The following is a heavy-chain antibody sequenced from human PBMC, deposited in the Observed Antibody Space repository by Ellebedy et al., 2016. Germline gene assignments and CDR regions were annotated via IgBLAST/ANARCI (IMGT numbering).Heavy chain of an antibody. J-gene: IGHJ4*01. V-gene: IGHV3-53*01. CDR1: GFTVSGNY. CDR3: ARDREIRGYTYGLGY. CDR2: IYAAGNT. D-gene: IGHD5-18*01. Sequence: GESLKISCAASGFTVSGNYMTWVRQAPGKRLEWVSFIYAAGNTYYADSVKGRFTISRDSSKNTLYLQMNGLRAEDTALYYCARDREIRGYTYGLGYWGPGTLVTVSS.